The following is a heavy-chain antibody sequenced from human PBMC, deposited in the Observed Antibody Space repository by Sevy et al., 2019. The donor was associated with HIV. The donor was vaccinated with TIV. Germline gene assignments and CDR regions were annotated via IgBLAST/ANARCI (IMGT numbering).Heavy chain of an antibody. V-gene: IGHV4-39*01. CDR1: GGSISSSSYY. J-gene: IGHJ3*02. CDR2: IYYSGST. CDR3: ARLQPGTGAFDI. D-gene: IGHD1-1*01. Sequence: SETLSLTCTVSGGSISSSSYYWGWIRQPPGKGLEWIGSIYYSGSTYYNPSLKSRVTISVDTSKNQFSLKLSSVTAADTAVYYCARLQPGTGAFDIWGQGTMVTVSS.